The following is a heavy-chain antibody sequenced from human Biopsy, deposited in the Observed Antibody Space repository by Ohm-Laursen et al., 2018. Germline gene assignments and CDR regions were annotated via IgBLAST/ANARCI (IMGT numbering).Heavy chain of an antibody. J-gene: IGHJ5*02. CDR2: IFNSANT. CDR1: GGSISSGGSY. V-gene: IGHV4-31*01. CDR3: ARGDYFDSNGYFWFDP. D-gene: IGHD3-22*01. Sequence: SQTLSLTCTVSGGSISSGGSYWSWIRQRPGKGLEWIGYIFNSANTYYNPSLKNLFTISGDTSKNQFSLKLNSVTAADTAVYYCARGDYFDSNGYFWFDPWGQGTLVTVSS.